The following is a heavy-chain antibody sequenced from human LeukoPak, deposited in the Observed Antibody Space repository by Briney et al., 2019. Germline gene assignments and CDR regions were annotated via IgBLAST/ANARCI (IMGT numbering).Heavy chain of an antibody. CDR2: ISGSGGST. V-gene: IGHV3-23*01. Sequence: GGSLRLSCAASGFTFSSYAMSWVRQAPGKGLEWVSAISGSGGSTYYADSVKGRFTNSRDNSKNTLYLQMSSLRAEDTAVHYCAREDKRDAFDIWGQGTMVTVSS. CDR3: AREDKRDAFDI. D-gene: IGHD2-15*01. CDR1: GFTFSSYA. J-gene: IGHJ3*02.